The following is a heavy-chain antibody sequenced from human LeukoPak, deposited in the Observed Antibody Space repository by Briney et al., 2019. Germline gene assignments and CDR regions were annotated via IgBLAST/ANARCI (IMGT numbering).Heavy chain of an antibody. D-gene: IGHD2-15*01. CDR1: GGSISSYY. CDR2: IYYSGST. Sequence: SETLSLTCTVSGGSISSYYWSWIRQPPGKGLEWIGYIYYSGSTNYNPSLKSRVTISVDTSKNQFSLKLSSVTAADTAVYYCARGGVAATDYYYYMDVWGNGTTVTVSS. J-gene: IGHJ6*03. CDR3: ARGGVAATDYYYYMDV. V-gene: IGHV4-59*01.